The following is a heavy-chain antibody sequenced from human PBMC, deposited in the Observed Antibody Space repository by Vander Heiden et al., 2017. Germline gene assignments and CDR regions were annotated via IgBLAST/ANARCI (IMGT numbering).Heavy chain of an antibody. CDR3: AMMWTGYYTNDY. Sequence: QLQLQESAPGLVKPSETLSLTCTVSGGSISSSSYYWGWLRQPPGKGLEWIGSIYYSGSTYYNPFLKSRVTISVDTSKNKFSLTMSSVNPADTAVYYCAMMWTGYYTNDYWGQGNLVTVS. CDR1: GGSISSSSYY. CDR2: IYYSGST. D-gene: IGHD3-3*01. J-gene: IGHJ4*02. V-gene: IGHV4-39*01.